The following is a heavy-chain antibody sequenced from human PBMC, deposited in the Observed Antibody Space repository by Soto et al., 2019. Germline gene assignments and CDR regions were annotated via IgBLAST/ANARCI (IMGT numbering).Heavy chain of an antibody. CDR2: ISSSGSTI. J-gene: IGHJ4*02. V-gene: IGHV3-11*01. CDR3: ARDREHSSSWYESTSEYYFDY. D-gene: IGHD6-13*01. Sequence: QVQLVESGGGLVKPGGSLRLSCAASGFTFSDYYMSWIRQAPGKGLEWVSYISSSGSTIYYADSVKGRFTISRDNAKNSLYLQVNSLRAEDTAVYYCARDREHSSSWYESTSEYYFDYWGQGTLVTVSS. CDR1: GFTFSDYY.